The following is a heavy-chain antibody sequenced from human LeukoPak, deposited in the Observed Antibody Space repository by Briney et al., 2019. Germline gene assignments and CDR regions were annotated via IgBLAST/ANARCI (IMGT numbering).Heavy chain of an antibody. D-gene: IGHD1-26*01. J-gene: IGHJ4*02. CDR2: IYYSGST. Sequence: SETLSLTCTVSGVSIRSSSYYWGWIRQPPGKGLEWIGSIYYSGSTYYNPSLKSRVTISIDTSKNQFSLKLSSVSAADTAVYYCARHRPEYSGNSFDYWGQGTLVTVSS. CDR1: GVSIRSSSYY. V-gene: IGHV4-39*01. CDR3: ARHRPEYSGNSFDY.